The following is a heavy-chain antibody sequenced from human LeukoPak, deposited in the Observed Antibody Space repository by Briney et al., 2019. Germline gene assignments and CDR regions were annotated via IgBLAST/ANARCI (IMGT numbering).Heavy chain of an antibody. CDR1: GYTFTSYG. CDR2: ISGYNGNT. D-gene: IGHD6-19*01. J-gene: IGHJ4*02. V-gene: IGHV1-18*01. Sequence: ASVKVSCKASGYTFTSYGISWVRQAPGQGLEWMGWISGYNGNTNYAQKLQGRVTMTTDTPTSTAYMELRSLRSDDTAVYYCARDLKRGYSSGRYSWSTGSSKDYWGQGTLVTVSS. CDR3: ARDLKRGYSSGRYSWSTGSSKDY.